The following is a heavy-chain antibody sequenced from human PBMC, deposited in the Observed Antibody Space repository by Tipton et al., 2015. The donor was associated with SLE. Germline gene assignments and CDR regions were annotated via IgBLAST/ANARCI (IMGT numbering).Heavy chain of an antibody. CDR1: GGSISSYD. Sequence: TLSLTCTVSGGSISSYDWSWIRQPAGKGLEWIGRINSSGSTNYNSSLKSRVTMSVDTSKRQFSLNLSSVTAADTAVYYCARGRTSLLWSQGTLVTVSS. D-gene: IGHD1-26*01. CDR2: INSSGST. V-gene: IGHV4-4*07. CDR3: ARGRTSLL. J-gene: IGHJ4*02.